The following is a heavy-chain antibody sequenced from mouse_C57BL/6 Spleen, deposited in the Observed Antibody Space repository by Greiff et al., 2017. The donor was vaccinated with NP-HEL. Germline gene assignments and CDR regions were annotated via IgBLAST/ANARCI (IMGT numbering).Heavy chain of an antibody. Sequence: VQLQQSGPELVKPGASVKISCKASGYSFTGYYLNWVKQSPEKSLEWIGEINPSTGGTTYNQKFKAKATLTVDKSSSTAYMQLKSLTSEDSAVYYCARLYGSSYWYFDVWGTGTTVTVSS. V-gene: IGHV1-42*01. CDR2: INPSTGGT. CDR3: ARLYGSSYWYFDV. J-gene: IGHJ1*03. CDR1: GYSFTGYY. D-gene: IGHD1-1*01.